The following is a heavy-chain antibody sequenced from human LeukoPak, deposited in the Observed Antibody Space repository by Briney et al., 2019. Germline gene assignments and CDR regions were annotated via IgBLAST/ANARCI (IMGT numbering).Heavy chain of an antibody. V-gene: IGHV3-11*01. CDR3: ARESYYYDSSGYYVYYLDY. CDR2: ISSSGTTI. J-gene: IGHJ4*02. Sequence: PGGSLRLSCAASGFTFSDYYMSWIRQAPGKGLEWVSYISSSGTTIYYADSVKGRFTISRDNAKNSLYLQMNSLRAEDTAVYYCARESYYYDSSGYYVYYLDYWGQGTLVTVSS. D-gene: IGHD3-22*01. CDR1: GFTFSDYY.